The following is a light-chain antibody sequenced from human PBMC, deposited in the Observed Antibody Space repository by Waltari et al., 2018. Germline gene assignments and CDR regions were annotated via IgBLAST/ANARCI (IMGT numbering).Light chain of an antibody. J-gene: IGLJ2*01. CDR3: QAWDSDKVV. CDR2: EDD. Sequence: SYELTQPPSVSVSPGQTASITCSGDELGDKYVCWYQQKPGQSPVLVIYEDDKRPSGIPERFSGSNSGNTATLTISETQVMDEADYYCQAWDSDKVVFGGGTILTVL. CDR1: ELGDKY. V-gene: IGLV3-1*01.